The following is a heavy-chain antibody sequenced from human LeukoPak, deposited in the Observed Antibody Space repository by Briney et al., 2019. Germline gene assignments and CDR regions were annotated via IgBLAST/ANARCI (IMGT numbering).Heavy chain of an antibody. CDR2: INPNSGGT. CDR1: GYTFTGYY. J-gene: IGHJ4*02. CDR3: GRGAEWEPFDY. V-gene: IGHV1-2*02. D-gene: IGHD1-26*01. Sequence: GASVKVSCKASGYTFTGYYMHWVRQAPGQGLEWMGWINPNSGGTNHAQKFQGRVTMTRDTSISTAYMELSRLRSDDTAVYYCGRGAEWEPFDYWGQGTLVTVSS.